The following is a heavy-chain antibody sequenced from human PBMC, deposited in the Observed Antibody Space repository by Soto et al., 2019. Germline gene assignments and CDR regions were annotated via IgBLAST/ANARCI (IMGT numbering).Heavy chain of an antibody. CDR3: ATTGDFWSGRPYYYYGMDV. V-gene: IGHV4-30-4*01. D-gene: IGHD3-3*01. Sequence: PSGTLSLTCTVSGGSISSGDYYWSWIRQPPGKGLEWIGYIYYSGSTYYNPSLKSRVTISVDTSKNQFSLKLSSVTAADTAVYYCATTGDFWSGRPYYYYGMDVWGQGTTVTVSS. CDR1: GGSISSGDYY. CDR2: IYYSGST. J-gene: IGHJ6*02.